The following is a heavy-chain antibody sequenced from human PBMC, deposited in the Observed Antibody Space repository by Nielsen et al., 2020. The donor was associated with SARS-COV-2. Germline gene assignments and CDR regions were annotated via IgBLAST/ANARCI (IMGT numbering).Heavy chain of an antibody. CDR3: ARDRDTVRARSNWNDYSY. Sequence: ASVKVSCKTSGYIFTNYGISWVRQAPGQGLEWMGWISSDSGNRKYAQKFQARVTMTTDTSTDTAYMELRSLSSDDTAVYYCARDRDTVRARSNWNDYSYWGQGTLVTVSS. CDR1: GYIFTNYG. V-gene: IGHV1-18*01. D-gene: IGHD1-20*01. CDR2: ISSDSGNR. J-gene: IGHJ4*02.